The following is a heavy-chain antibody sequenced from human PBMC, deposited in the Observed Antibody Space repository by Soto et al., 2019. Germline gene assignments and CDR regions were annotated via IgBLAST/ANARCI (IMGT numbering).Heavy chain of an antibody. V-gene: IGHV1-69*13. CDR1: GYTFTSYG. Sequence: SVKVSCKASGYTFTSYGISWVRQAPGQGLEWMGGIIPIFGTANYAQKFQGRVTITADESTSTAYMELSSLRSEDTAVYYCARFRGSYGMAVWAQGTTVTVSS. CDR2: IIPIFGTA. CDR3: ARFRGSYGMAV. D-gene: IGHD3-10*01. J-gene: IGHJ6*02.